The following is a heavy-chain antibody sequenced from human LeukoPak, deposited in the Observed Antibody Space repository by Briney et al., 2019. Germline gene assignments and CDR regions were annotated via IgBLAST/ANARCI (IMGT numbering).Heavy chain of an antibody. Sequence: QSGGSLRLSCAASGFTFSSYWMNWARQAPGKGLEWVAVISYDGSNKYYADSVKGRFTISRDNSKNTLYLQMNSLRAEDTAVYYCARAPLAEYRPGAYYYYGMDVWGQGTTVTVSS. CDR1: GFTFSSYW. CDR3: ARAPLAEYRPGAYYYYGMDV. V-gene: IGHV3-30*03. D-gene: IGHD2-2*01. CDR2: ISYDGSNK. J-gene: IGHJ6*02.